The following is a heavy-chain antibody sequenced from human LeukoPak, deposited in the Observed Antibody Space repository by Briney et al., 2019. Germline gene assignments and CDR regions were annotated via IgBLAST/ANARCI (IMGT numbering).Heavy chain of an antibody. D-gene: IGHD3-10*01. Sequence: ASVRVSCKASGYTFTSYYMHWVRQAPGQGLEWMGIINPSGGSTSYAQKFQGRVTMTRDTSTSTVYMELSSLRSEDTAVYYCATLWFGDPTFYYMDVWGKGTTVTVSS. J-gene: IGHJ6*03. CDR2: INPSGGST. CDR3: ATLWFGDPTFYYMDV. CDR1: GYTFTSYY. V-gene: IGHV1-46*03.